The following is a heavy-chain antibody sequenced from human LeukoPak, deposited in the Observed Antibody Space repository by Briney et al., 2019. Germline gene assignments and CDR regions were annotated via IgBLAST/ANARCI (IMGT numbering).Heavy chain of an antibody. D-gene: IGHD3-3*01. J-gene: IGHJ4*02. CDR2: ISGSGGST. Sequence: PGGSLRLSCAASGFTLSNYVMNWVRQAPGKGLEWVSAISGSGGSTYYADSVKGRFTISRDNSKNTLYLQMNSLRAEDTAVYYCALGVHGILVWLPQYPLYYFDYWGQGTLVTVSS. V-gene: IGHV3-23*01. CDR3: ALGVHGILVWLPQYPLYYFDY. CDR1: GFTLSNYV.